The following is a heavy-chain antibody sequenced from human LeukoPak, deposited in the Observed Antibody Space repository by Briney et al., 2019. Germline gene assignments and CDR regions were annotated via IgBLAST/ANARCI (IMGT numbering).Heavy chain of an antibody. V-gene: IGHV3-30*12. J-gene: IGHJ5*02. Sequence: GRSLRLSCAASGFTFSSYGMHWVRQAPGKGLEWAAFILSDGSNKYYADSVKGRFTISRDNAKNSLYLQMNSLRAEDTAVYYCAREVYYYDSSGSDSNFDPWGQGTLVTVSS. CDR3: AREVYYYDSSGSDSNFDP. D-gene: IGHD3-22*01. CDR1: GFTFSSYG. CDR2: ILSDGSNK.